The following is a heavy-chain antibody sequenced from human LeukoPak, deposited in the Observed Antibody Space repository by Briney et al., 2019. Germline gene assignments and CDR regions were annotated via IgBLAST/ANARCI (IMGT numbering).Heavy chain of an antibody. CDR3: ASPVLRFLEWYLDY. CDR1: GFTFSSYA. D-gene: IGHD3-3*01. J-gene: IGHJ4*02. V-gene: IGHV3-30-3*01. CDR2: ISYDGSNK. Sequence: TGGSLRLSCAASGFTFSSYAMHWVRQAPGKGLEWVAVISYDGSNKYYADSVKGRFTISRDNSKNTLYLQMNSLRAEDTAVYYCASPVLRFLEWYLDYWGQGTLVTVSS.